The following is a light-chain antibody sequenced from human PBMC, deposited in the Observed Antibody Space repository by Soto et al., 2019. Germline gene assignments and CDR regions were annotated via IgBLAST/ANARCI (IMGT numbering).Light chain of an antibody. V-gene: IGLV1-47*01. Sequence: QAVVTQPPSASGTPGQRVTISCSGTSSSIESNYVYWYQQLPGTAPRLLIYRNNQRPSGVPDRFSGSKSGTSASLAISALRSEDEADDYCTVWDDSLRGRLFGGGTKLTVL. CDR2: RNN. CDR3: TVWDDSLRGRL. J-gene: IGLJ2*01. CDR1: SSSIESNY.